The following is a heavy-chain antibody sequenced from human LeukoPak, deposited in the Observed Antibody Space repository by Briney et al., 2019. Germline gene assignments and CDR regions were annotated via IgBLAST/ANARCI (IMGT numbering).Heavy chain of an antibody. CDR3: ARHLYDYYFDY. CDR2: VYYSGIT. Sequence: SETLSLTCTVSGGSINNYYWSWIRQPPGKGLEWVGYVYYSGITNSNASLKSRVTISVDTSKNQFSLELTSVTAADTAVYFCARHLYDYYFDYWGQGTLVTVSS. J-gene: IGHJ4*02. CDR1: GGSINNYY. V-gene: IGHV4-59*08. D-gene: IGHD3-3*01.